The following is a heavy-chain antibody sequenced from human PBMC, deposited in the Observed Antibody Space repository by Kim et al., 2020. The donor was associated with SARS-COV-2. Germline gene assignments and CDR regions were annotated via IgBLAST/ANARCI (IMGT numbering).Heavy chain of an antibody. V-gene: IGHV6-1*01. CDR3: ARGGSGWYPLDY. Sequence: DYAVSVKSRITINPDTSKNQFSLQLNSVTPEDTAVYYCARGGSGWYPLDYWGQGTLVTVSS. J-gene: IGHJ4*02. D-gene: IGHD6-19*01.